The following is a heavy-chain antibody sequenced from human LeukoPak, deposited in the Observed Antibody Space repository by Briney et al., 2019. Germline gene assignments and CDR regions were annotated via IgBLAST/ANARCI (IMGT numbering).Heavy chain of an antibody. Sequence: SVKVSCKASGGTXSSYAFSWLRQAPRQGLEWVGRIIPILGIINYAQKFQGRVTITADTSTSTAYMELSRLRSDDTAVYYCARAYGLLWFGELLNYWGQGTLVTVSS. CDR1: GGTXSSYA. D-gene: IGHD3-10*01. J-gene: IGHJ4*02. CDR2: IIPILGII. V-gene: IGHV1-69*04. CDR3: ARAYGLLWFGELLNY.